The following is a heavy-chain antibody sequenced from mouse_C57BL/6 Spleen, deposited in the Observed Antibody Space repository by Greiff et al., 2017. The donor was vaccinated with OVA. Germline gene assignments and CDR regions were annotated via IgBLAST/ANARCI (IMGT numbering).Heavy chain of an antibody. CDR1: GYSFTGYY. CDR2: INPSTGGT. V-gene: IGHV1-42*01. J-gene: IGHJ4*01. CDR3: ARGGRRYAMDY. Sequence: EVKLMESGPELVKPGASVKISCKASGYSFTGYYMNWVKQSPEKSLEWIGEINPSTGGTTYNQKFKAKATLTVDKSSSTAYMQLKSLTSEDSAVYYCARGGRRYAMDYWGQGTSVTVSS.